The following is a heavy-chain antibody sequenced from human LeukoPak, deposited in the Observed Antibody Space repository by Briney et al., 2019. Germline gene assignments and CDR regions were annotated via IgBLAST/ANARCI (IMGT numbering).Heavy chain of an antibody. CDR3: ARIGELWFDY. J-gene: IGHJ4*02. D-gene: IGHD3-10*01. CDR1: GFTFSSYG. V-gene: IGHV3-30*02. Sequence: GGSLRLSCAASGFTFSSYGMHWVRQAPGKGLEWVAFIRYDGSNKYYADSVKGRFTISRDNSKNTLYLQMNSLRAEDTAVYYCARIGELWFDYWGQGTLVTVSS. CDR2: IRYDGSNK.